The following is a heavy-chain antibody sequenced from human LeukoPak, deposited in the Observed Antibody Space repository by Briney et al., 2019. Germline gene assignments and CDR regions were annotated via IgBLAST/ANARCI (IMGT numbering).Heavy chain of an antibody. D-gene: IGHD3-22*01. V-gene: IGHV2-70*04. CDR3: ARSYYDNSGYHHLELDS. CDR2: IDWDGDK. Sequence: ESGPALVKPTQTLTLTCTFSGFSLNSYGMRVSWIRQPPGKALEWLARIDWDGDKFYSTSLKTRLTISKDTSRNQVVLRMANMDRVDTATYFCARSYYDNSGYHHLELDSWGQGTLVTVSS. J-gene: IGHJ4*02. CDR1: GFSLNSYGMR.